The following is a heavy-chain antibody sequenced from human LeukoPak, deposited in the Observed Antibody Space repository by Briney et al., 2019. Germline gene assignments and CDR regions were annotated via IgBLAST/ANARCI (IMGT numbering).Heavy chain of an antibody. Sequence: PSGTLSLTCAVSGGSISSSNWWTWVRQPPGKGLEWIGEIYHSGTTNYNPSLKSRVTISVDTSKNQFSLKLSSVTAADTAVYYCARTRDSADYGDPAVDYWGQGTLVTVSS. CDR2: IYHSGTT. CDR3: ARTRDSADYGDPAVDY. CDR1: GGSISSSNW. D-gene: IGHD4-17*01. V-gene: IGHV4-4*02. J-gene: IGHJ4*02.